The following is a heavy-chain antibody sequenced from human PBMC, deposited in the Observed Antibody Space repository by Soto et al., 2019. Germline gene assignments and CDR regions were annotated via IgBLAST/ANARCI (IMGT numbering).Heavy chain of an antibody. CDR3: ARRIHPYYFDY. J-gene: IGHJ4*02. Sequence: PSETLSLTCTVSGGSISSYYWSWIRQPPGKGLEWIGEIYYSGSTNYNPSLKSRVTISVDTSKNQFSLKLSSVTAADTAVYYCARRIHPYYFDYWGQGTLVTVSS. CDR1: GGSISSYY. V-gene: IGHV4-59*12. CDR2: IYYSGST.